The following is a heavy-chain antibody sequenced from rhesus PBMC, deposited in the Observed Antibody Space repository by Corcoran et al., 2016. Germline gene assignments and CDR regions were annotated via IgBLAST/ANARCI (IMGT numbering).Heavy chain of an antibody. CDR1: GGSLSSSNW. CDR2: ISGSSDST. V-gene: IGHV4-65*01. Sequence: QVQLQESGPGLAKPSETLSLTCSASGGSLSSSNWWRCICQPPGKRLEWIGYISGSSDSTYYNPSRKSRVTISTDTSKNQFSLKLSSVTAADTAVYYCARGAGRSSGWYFDYWGQGVLVTVSS. D-gene: IGHD6-31*01. J-gene: IGHJ4*01. CDR3: ARGAGRSSGWYFDY.